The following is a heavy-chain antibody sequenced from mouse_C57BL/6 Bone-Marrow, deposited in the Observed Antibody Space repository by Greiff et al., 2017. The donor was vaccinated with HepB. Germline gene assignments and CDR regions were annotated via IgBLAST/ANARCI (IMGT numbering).Heavy chain of an antibody. V-gene: IGHV14-4*01. CDR3: TTPAYYGSSYRYFDY. J-gene: IGHJ2*01. CDR2: IDPENGDT. Sequence: EVKLVESGAELVRPGASVKLSCTASGFNIKDDYMHRVKQRPEQGLEWIGWIDPENGDTEYASKFQGKATITADTSSNTAYLQLSSLTSEDTAVYYCTTPAYYGSSYRYFDYWGQGTTLTVSS. CDR1: GFNIKDDY. D-gene: IGHD1-1*01.